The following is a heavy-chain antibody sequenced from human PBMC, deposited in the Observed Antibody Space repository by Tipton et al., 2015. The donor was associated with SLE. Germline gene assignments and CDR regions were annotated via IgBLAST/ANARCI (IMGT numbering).Heavy chain of an antibody. V-gene: IGHV4-59*01. CDR1: GGSISSYY. D-gene: IGHD6-13*01. CDR3: AIAAAGSDAFDI. Sequence: TLSLTCTVSGGSISSYYWSWIRQPPGKGLEWIGYIYYSGSTNYNPSRKSRVTISVDTSKTQFSLKLSSVTAAATAVYYCAIAAAGSDAFDIWGQGTMVTVSS. CDR2: IYYSGST. J-gene: IGHJ3*02.